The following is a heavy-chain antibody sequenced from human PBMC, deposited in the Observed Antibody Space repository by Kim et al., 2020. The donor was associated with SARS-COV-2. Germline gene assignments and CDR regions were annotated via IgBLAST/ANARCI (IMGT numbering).Heavy chain of an antibody. J-gene: IGHJ4*02. CDR3: ARGPSGAYGSSWYYVYFDY. Sequence: ASVKVSCKASGYTFTSYAMNWVRQAPGQGLEWMGWINTNTGNPTYAQGFTGRFVFSLDTSVSTAYLQISSLKAEDTAVYYCARGPSGAYGSSWYYVYFDYWGQGTLVTVSS. D-gene: IGHD6-13*01. CDR2: INTNTGNP. CDR1: GYTFTSYA. V-gene: IGHV7-4-1*02.